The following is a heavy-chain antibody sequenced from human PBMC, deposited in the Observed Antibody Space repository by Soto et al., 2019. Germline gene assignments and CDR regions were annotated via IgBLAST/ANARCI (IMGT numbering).Heavy chain of an antibody. Sequence: QVQLVQSGAEVKKPGSSVRVSCKSSGGTFSNHAITWVRQAPGQGLEWVGGIIPIFGTANYAQKFQGRVTITADKSTSTAYMELSSLKSEDTAVYYCARDGGWLQPRYDFDYWGQGTLVTVSS. V-gene: IGHV1-69*06. CDR2: IIPIFGTA. CDR3: ARDGGWLQPRYDFDY. J-gene: IGHJ4*02. D-gene: IGHD3-16*01. CDR1: GGTFSNHA.